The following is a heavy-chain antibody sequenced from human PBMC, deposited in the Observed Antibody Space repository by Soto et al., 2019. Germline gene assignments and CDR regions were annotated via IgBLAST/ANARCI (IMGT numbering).Heavy chain of an antibody. CDR3: AKDGLGAYSYGSYYFDY. J-gene: IGHJ4*02. CDR2: INTSGGST. Sequence: GGSLRLSCAASGFTFSSYAMSWVRQAPGKGLEWVSTINTSGGSTYYADSVRGRFTISRDNSKNTLYLQMNSLRAEDTAVYYCAKDGLGAYSYGSYYFDYWGQGTLVTVSS. D-gene: IGHD5-18*01. CDR1: GFTFSSYA. V-gene: IGHV3-23*01.